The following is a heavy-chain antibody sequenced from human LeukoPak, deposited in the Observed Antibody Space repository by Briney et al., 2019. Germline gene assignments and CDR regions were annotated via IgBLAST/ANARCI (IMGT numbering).Heavy chain of an antibody. J-gene: IGHJ4*02. CDR3: ARRSVIRSGWPFDY. CDR2: IYYSGNT. Sequence: SETLSLTCTVSGGSISSSSYYWGWIRQPPGKGLEWIGSIYYSGNTYYNPSLKSRLTISLDTSKNQFSLRLSSVTAADTAIYYCARRSVIRSGWPFDYWGQGTLVTASS. V-gene: IGHV4-39*01. CDR1: GGSISSSSYY. D-gene: IGHD3-3*01.